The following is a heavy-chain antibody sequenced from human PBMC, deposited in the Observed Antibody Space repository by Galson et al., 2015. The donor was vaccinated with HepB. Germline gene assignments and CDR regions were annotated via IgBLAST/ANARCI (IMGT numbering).Heavy chain of an antibody. D-gene: IGHD3-22*01. CDR3: ARQFYDSSGYYSTQYDAFDI. Sequence: QSGAEVKKPGESLRISCKGSGYSFTSYWISWVRQMPGKGLEWMGRIDPSDSYTNYSPSFQGHVTISADKSISTAYLQWSSLKASDTAMYYCARQFYDSSGYYSTQYDAFDIWGQGTMVTVSS. V-gene: IGHV5-10-1*01. J-gene: IGHJ3*02. CDR2: IDPSDSYT. CDR1: GYSFTSYW.